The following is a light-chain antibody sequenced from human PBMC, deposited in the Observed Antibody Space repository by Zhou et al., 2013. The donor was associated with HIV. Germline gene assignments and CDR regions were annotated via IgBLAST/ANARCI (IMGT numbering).Light chain of an antibody. CDR1: QSVSSTY. Sequence: EIVLTQSPGTLSLSPGERATLSCRASQSVSSTYLAWYQQTPGQAPRLLIYGASSRAPGIPDRFSGSGSGTDFTLTISRLEPEDFAVYYCQQSGSSPLTFGGGTKVEIK. J-gene: IGKJ4*01. CDR2: GAS. CDR3: QQSGSSPLT. V-gene: IGKV3-20*01.